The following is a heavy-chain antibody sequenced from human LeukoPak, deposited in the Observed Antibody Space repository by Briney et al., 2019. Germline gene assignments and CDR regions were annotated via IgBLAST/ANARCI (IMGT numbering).Heavy chain of an antibody. CDR3: ARIGRSGGSCVFDY. V-gene: IGHV4-34*01. Sequence: SETLSLTCAVYGGSFSGYYWSWIRQPPGKGLEWIGEINHSGSTNYNPSLKSRVTISVDTSKNQFSLKLSSVTATDTAVHYCARIGRSGGSCVFDYWGQGTLVTVSS. D-gene: IGHD2-15*01. CDR2: INHSGST. CDR1: GGSFSGYY. J-gene: IGHJ4*02.